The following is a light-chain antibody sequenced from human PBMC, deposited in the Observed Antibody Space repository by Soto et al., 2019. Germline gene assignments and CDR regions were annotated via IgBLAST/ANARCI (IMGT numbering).Light chain of an antibody. J-gene: IGKJ5*01. CDR2: GAS. Sequence: EIVLTQSPGTLSLSPGERATLSCRSSQSVSSSYLAWYQQKPGQAPRLLIYGASSRATGIPDRFSGSGSGTDFTLTIGSLEPEDFAVYYCQQRSNWPQITFGQGTRLEIK. CDR3: QQRSNWPQIT. CDR1: QSVSSSY. V-gene: IGKV3D-20*02.